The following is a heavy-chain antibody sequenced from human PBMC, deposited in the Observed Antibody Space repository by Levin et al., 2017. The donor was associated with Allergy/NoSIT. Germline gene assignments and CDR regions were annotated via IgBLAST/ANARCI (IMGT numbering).Heavy chain of an antibody. D-gene: IGHD3-3*01. CDR3: ARLGRGYDFWSGYPSAGMFDY. V-gene: IGHV4-39*01. CDR2: IYYTGST. CDR1: GDSVTSSSYY. Sequence: SETLSLTCTVSGDSVTSSSYYWGWIRQPPGKGLECIGTIYYTGSTYFNPSLKSRVTISIDTPKNQFSLNLSSVTAADTAVYYWARLGRGYDFWSGYPSAGMFDYWGQGILVTVSS. J-gene: IGHJ4*02.